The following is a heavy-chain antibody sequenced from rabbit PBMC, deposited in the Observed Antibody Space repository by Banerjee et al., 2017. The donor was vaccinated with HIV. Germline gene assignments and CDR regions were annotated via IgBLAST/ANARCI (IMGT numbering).Heavy chain of an antibody. D-gene: IGHD1-1*01. CDR1: GFSFSSSYY. CDR2: IYPDYGST. J-gene: IGHJ4*01. CDR3: ARCSGAYSFDL. Sequence: QSLEESGGGLVQPEGSLTLTCTASGFSFSSSYYMCWVRQAPGKGPEWIACIYPDYGSTDYASWVNGRFTISLDNAQNTVFLQMTSLTAADTATHFCARCSGAYSFDLWGPGTLVTVS. V-gene: IGHV1S40*01.